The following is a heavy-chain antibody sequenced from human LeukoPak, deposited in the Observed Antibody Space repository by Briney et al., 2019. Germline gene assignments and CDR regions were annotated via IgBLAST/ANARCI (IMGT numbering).Heavy chain of an antibody. CDR1: GGSISSSSYY. V-gene: IGHV4-39*02. CDR2: IYYSGST. Sequence: SETLSLTCTVSGGSISSSSYYWGWIRQPPGKGLEWIGSIYYSGSTYYNPSLKSRVTISVDTSKNHFSLKLGSVTAADTAVYYCARVPKSEIVVVVAATPMRDYYYYYMDVWGKGTTVTVSS. J-gene: IGHJ6*03. CDR3: ARVPKSEIVVVVAATPMRDYYYYYMDV. D-gene: IGHD2-15*01.